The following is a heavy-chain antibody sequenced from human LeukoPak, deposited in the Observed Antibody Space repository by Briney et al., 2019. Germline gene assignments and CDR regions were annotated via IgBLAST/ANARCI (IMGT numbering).Heavy chain of an antibody. J-gene: IGHJ4*02. D-gene: IGHD2-15*01. Sequence: GASVEVSCKASGYTFTSYYMHWVRQAPGQGLEWMGIINPSGGSTSYAQKFQGRVTMTRDTSTSTVYMELSSLRSEDTAVYYCARDLNASGPLPHTPDWGQGTLVTVSS. CDR2: INPSGGST. CDR3: ARDLNASGPLPHTPD. CDR1: GYTFTSYY. V-gene: IGHV1-46*01.